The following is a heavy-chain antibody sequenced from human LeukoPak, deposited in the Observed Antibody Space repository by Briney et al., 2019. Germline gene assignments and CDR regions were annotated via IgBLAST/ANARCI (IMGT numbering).Heavy chain of an antibody. CDR1: GFTFDKYS. CDR2: ISDNGSTI. Sequence: GGSLRLSCVASGFTFDKYSMNWVRQAPGKGLEWLSHISDNGSTIHYADSVKGRFTISRDNSQNSLYLQMNSLRAEDTAIYYCARDATTAVGTVYMDVWGKGTTVAISS. V-gene: IGHV3-48*04. D-gene: IGHD6-13*01. J-gene: IGHJ6*03. CDR3: ARDATTAVGTVYMDV.